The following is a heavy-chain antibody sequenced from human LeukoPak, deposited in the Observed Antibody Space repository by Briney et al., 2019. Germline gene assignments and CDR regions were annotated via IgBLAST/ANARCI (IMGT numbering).Heavy chain of an antibody. CDR2: INHSGST. D-gene: IGHD3-16*02. J-gene: IGHJ4*02. CDR3: ARQGYYDYVWGSYRYTGPDY. V-gene: IGHV4-34*01. Sequence: PSETLSLTCAVYGGSFSGYYWSWIRQPPGKGLEWIGEINHSGSTNYNPSLKSRVTISVDTSKNQFSLRLSSVTAADTAVYYCARQGYYDYVWGSYRYTGPDYWGQGTLVTVSS. CDR1: GGSFSGYY.